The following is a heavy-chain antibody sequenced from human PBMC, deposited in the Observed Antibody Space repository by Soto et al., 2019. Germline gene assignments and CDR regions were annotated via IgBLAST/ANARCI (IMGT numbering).Heavy chain of an antibody. CDR1: GASISSYY. CDR2: VYYSGST. D-gene: IGHD1-1*01. Sequence: PSETLSLTCTVSGASISSYYWSWIRQPPGKGLEWIGYVYYSGSTNYNPSLKSRVTISVDTSKNQFSLKLSSVTAADTAMYYCARDTTPSLWGQGTLVT. CDR3: ARDTTPSL. J-gene: IGHJ4*02. V-gene: IGHV4-59*01.